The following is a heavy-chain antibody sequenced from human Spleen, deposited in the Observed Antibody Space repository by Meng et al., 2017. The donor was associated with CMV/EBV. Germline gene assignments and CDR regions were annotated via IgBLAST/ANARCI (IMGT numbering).Heavy chain of an antibody. CDR3: ARGRIAAWYYYYGMDV. CDR1: GRSFSGYY. CDR2: INHSGST. V-gene: IGHV4-34*01. Sequence: SETLSLTCAVYGRSFSGYYWSWIRQPPGKGLEWIGEINHSGSTNYNPSLKSRVTISVDTSKNQFSLKLSSVTAADTAVYYCARGRIAAWYYYYGMDVWGQGTTVTVSS. D-gene: IGHD6-13*01. J-gene: IGHJ6*02.